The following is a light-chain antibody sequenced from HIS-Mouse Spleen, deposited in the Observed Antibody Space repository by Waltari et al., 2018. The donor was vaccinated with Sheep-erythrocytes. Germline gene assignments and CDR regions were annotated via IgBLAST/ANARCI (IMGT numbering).Light chain of an antibody. CDR1: KLGDKY. Sequence: SYELTQPPSVSVSPGQTASIPCSGDKLGDKYACWYPQKPGQSPGLVIYQDSKRPAGIPERFSGSNSGNTATLTISGTQAMDEADYYCQAWDSSTAWNVVFGGGTKLTVL. CDR2: QDS. J-gene: IGLJ2*01. V-gene: IGLV3-1*01. CDR3: QAWDSSTAWNVV.